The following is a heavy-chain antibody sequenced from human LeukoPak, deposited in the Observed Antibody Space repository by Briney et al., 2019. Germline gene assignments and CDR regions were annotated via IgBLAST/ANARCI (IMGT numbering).Heavy chain of an antibody. D-gene: IGHD2-15*01. CDR1: GDSVSSNSAA. CDR3: ARGRERYCSGGSCYLFGY. V-gene: IGHV6-1*01. J-gene: IGHJ4*02. Sequence: SQTLSLTCAISGDSVSSNSAAWNWIRQSPSRGLEWLGRTYYRSKWYNDYAVSVKGRITINPDTSKNQFSLQLNSVTPEDTAVYYCARGRERYCSGGSCYLFGYWGQGTLVTVSS. CDR2: TYYRSKWYN.